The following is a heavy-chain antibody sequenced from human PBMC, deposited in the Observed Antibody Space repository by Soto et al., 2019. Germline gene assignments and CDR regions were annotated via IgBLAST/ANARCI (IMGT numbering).Heavy chain of an antibody. D-gene: IGHD3-16*01. Sequence: GGSLRLSCAGPGFPFSNHWMNWVRQAPGKGLEWVANIKADGSEKYYVDSVKGRLTISRDNAKNSLYLQMNSLRAEDTAVYYCARDRGVDSWGQGNLVTVSS. V-gene: IGHV3-7*03. CDR3: ARDRGVDS. CDR2: IKADGSEK. J-gene: IGHJ5*01. CDR1: GFPFSNHW.